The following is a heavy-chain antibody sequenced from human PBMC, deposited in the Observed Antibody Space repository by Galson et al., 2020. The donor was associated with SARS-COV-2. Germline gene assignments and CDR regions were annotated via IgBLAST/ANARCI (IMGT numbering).Heavy chain of an antibody. CDR3: ASEWGTAAGPRTYFQD. J-gene: IGHJ1*01. Sequence: ASVKVSCKASGYTFTGYYMHWVRQAPGQGLEWMGWINPNSGGTNYAQKFQGRVTMTRDTSISTAYMERSRLRSDDTAVYYCASEWGTAAGPRTYFQDWGQGTLVTVSS. V-gene: IGHV1-2*02. CDR1: GYTFTGYY. CDR2: INPNSGGT. D-gene: IGHD6-13*01.